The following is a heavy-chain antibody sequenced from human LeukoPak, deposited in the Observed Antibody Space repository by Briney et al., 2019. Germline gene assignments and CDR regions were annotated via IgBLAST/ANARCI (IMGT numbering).Heavy chain of an antibody. V-gene: IGHV4-59*01. CDR1: GGSISSYY. CDR3: ARLNYYDSSGYYSARVALFDY. D-gene: IGHD3-22*01. Sequence: PSETLSLTCTVSGGSISSYYWSWIRQPPGKGLECIGYIYYSGSTNYNPSLKSRVTISVDTSKNQFSLKLSSVTAADTAVYYCARLNYYDSSGYYSARVALFDYWGQGTLVTVSS. J-gene: IGHJ4*02. CDR2: IYYSGST.